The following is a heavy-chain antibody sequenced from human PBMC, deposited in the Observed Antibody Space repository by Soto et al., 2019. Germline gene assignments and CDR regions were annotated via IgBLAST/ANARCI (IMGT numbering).Heavy chain of an antibody. Sequence: ASVKVSCKASGYTFTSYDINWVRQATGQGLEWMGWMNPNSGNTGYAQKFQGRVTMTRNTSISTAYMELSSLRSEDTAVYYCARAVSAGDYEYYYYYMDFWGKGTTVTVSS. V-gene: IGHV1-8*01. J-gene: IGHJ6*03. D-gene: IGHD4-17*01. CDR2: MNPNSGNT. CDR3: ARAVSAGDYEYYYYYMDF. CDR1: GYTFTSYD.